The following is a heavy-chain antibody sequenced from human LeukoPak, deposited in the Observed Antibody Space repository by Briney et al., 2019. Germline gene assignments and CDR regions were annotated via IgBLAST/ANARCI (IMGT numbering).Heavy chain of an antibody. CDR3: ARVDSSSQTPFDI. J-gene: IGHJ3*02. V-gene: IGHV1-18*01. CDR1: GYTFTSYG. CDR2: INTYNGNT. D-gene: IGHD6-13*01. Sequence: ASVKVSCKASGYTFTSYGISWVRQAPGQGLEWMGWINTYNGNTNYAQKLRGRVTMTTDTSTSTAYMELRSLRSDDTAVYYCARVDSSSQTPFDIWGQGTMVTVSS.